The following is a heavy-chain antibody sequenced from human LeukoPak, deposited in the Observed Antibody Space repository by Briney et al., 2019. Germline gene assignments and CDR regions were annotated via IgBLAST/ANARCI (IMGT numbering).Heavy chain of an antibody. V-gene: IGHV3-21*01. J-gene: IGHJ4*02. Sequence: GGSLRLSCAASGFTVSSNYMSWVRQAPGKGLEWVSSISSSSSYIYYADSVKGRFTISRDNAKNSLYLQMNSLRAEDTAVYYCARGSSGYSYGALWYWGQGTLVTVSS. CDR3: ARGSSGYSYGALWY. CDR2: ISSSSSYI. D-gene: IGHD5-18*01. CDR1: GFTVSSNY.